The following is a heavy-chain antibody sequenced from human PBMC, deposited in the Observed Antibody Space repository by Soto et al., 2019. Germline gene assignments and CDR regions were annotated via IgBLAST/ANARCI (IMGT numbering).Heavy chain of an antibody. CDR3: ARLRVIMLRRVQHYYGMDV. Sequence: PSGTLSLTCGVSGGSIASSNWWSWVRQTPGKGLEWIGEIYHSGSTNYNPSLKSRVSISVDRSKTQFSLKLTSVTAADTAVYYCARLRVIMLRRVQHYYGMDVWGQGTTVNVSS. CDR2: IYHSGST. D-gene: IGHD3-10*01. V-gene: IGHV4-4*02. CDR1: GGSIASSNW. J-gene: IGHJ6*02.